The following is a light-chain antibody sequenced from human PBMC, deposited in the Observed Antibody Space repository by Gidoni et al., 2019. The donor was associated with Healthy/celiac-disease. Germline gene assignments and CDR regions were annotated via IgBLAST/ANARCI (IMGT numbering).Light chain of an antibody. Sequence: QSVLTQPPSVSGAPGQRVTISCTGSSSNIGAGYDVHWYQQLPGTAPKRLIYGNSNRPSGVPDRFSGSKSVTSASLAITGLQAEDEADYYCQSYDSSLSAVFGGGTKLTVL. CDR3: QSYDSSLSAV. J-gene: IGLJ2*01. CDR2: GNS. V-gene: IGLV1-40*01. CDR1: SSNIGAGYD.